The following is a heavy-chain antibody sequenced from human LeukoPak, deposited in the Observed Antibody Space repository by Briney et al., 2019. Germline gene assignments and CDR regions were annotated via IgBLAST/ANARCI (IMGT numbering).Heavy chain of an antibody. Sequence: ASVKVSCKASGYTFTSYAMHWVRQAPGQRLEWMGWINAGNGNTKYSQKFQGRVTMTRNTSISTAYMELSSLRSEDTAVYYCARMSYDSSGYYSDWFDPWGQGTLVTVSS. V-gene: IGHV1-3*01. CDR1: GYTFTSYA. D-gene: IGHD3-22*01. J-gene: IGHJ5*02. CDR2: INAGNGNT. CDR3: ARMSYDSSGYYSDWFDP.